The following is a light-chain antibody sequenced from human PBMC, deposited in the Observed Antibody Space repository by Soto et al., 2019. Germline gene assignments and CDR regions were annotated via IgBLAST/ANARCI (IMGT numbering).Light chain of an antibody. CDR3: QQYGTLPWT. CDR1: QSVSSY. V-gene: IGKV3D-20*01. J-gene: IGKJ1*01. CDR2: DAS. Sequence: EIVLTQSPATLSLSPGERATLSCGASQSVSSYLAWFQQKPGLAPKLLIYDASSRATGIPDRFSGSGSGTDFTLAISRLEPEDFAVYYCQQYGTLPWTFDQGTKVEIK.